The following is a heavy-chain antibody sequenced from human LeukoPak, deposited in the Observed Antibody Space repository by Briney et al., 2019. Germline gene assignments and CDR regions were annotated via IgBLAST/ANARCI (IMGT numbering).Heavy chain of an antibody. D-gene: IGHD3-10*01. V-gene: IGHV3-30*18. CDR3: AKDRITMVRGVWYYFDY. J-gene: IGHJ4*02. Sequence: GGSLRLSCAASGFTFSSYGMHWVRQAPGKGLEWVAVISYDGGNKYYADSVKGRFTISRDNSKNTLYLQMNSLRAEDTAVYDCAKDRITMVRGVWYYFDYWGQGTLVTVSS. CDR1: GFTFSSYG. CDR2: ISYDGGNK.